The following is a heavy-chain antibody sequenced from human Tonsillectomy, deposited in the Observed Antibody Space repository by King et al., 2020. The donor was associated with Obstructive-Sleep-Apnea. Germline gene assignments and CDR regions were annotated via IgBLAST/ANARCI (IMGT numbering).Heavy chain of an antibody. J-gene: IGHJ4*02. CDR1: GFPFNTYS. V-gene: IGHV3-48*04. Sequence: VQLVESGGGLVQPGGSLRLSCATSGFPFNTYSMNWVRQAPGKGLEWVSYIDSSSDNIYYADSVKGRFSISRDNARNSLYLQMNSLKGDDTAVYYCTRIRSGADDSWGPGTLVTVSS. D-gene: IGHD7-27*01. CDR3: TRIRSGADDS. CDR2: IDSSSDNI.